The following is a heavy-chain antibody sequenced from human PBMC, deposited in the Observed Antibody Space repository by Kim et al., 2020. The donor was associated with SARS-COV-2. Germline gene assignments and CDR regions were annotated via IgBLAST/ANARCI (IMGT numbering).Heavy chain of an antibody. V-gene: IGHV3-21*01. CDR2: ISSSSSYI. D-gene: IGHD4-17*01. CDR3: ARDLGDDYGGFNWFDP. CDR1: GFTFSSYS. J-gene: IGHJ5*02. Sequence: GGSLRLSCAASGFTFSSYSMNWVRQAPGKGLEWVSSISSSSSYIYYADSVKGRFTISRDNAKNSLYLQMNSLRAEDTAVYYCARDLGDDYGGFNWFDPWGQGTLVTVSS.